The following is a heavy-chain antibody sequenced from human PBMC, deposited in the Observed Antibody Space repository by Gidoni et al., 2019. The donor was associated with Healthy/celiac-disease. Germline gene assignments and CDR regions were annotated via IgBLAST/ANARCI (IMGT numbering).Heavy chain of an antibody. CDR3: ARGGSGSFSYYYYGMDV. J-gene: IGHJ6*02. V-gene: IGHV3-9*01. Sequence: EVQLVESGGGLVQPGRSLRLSFAASGFTLDDYAMHGVRQAPGKGLGWVSGISWNSGSIGYADSVKGRFTISRDNAKNSLYLQMNSLRAEDTALYDCARGGSGSFSYYYYGMDVWGQGTTVTVSS. CDR2: ISWNSGSI. D-gene: IGHD3-10*01. CDR1: GFTLDDYA.